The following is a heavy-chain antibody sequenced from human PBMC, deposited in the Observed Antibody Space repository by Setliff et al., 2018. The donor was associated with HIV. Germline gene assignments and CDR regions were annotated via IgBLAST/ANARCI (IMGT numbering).Heavy chain of an antibody. D-gene: IGHD1-26*01. V-gene: IGHV3-64D*06. Sequence: PGGSLRLSCAVSGFTFSSYAMHWVRQAPGKGLEYVSTISSNGGSTYYANFVKGRFTISRDNSKNTLYLQMSSLRAEDTAVYYCVKGGRYSADPPDYWGQGTLVTVSS. CDR2: ISSNGGST. CDR1: GFTFSSYA. J-gene: IGHJ4*02. CDR3: VKGGRYSADPPDY.